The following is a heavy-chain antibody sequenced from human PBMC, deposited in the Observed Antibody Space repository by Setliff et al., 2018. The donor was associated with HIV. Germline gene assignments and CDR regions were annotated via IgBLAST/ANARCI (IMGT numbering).Heavy chain of an antibody. CDR2: IYYSGST. CDR1: GGSISSSSYY. CDR3: TRLDYGDYLDY. D-gene: IGHD4-17*01. J-gene: IGHJ4*02. Sequence: KPSETLSLTCTVSGGSISSSSYYWGWIRQPPGKGLEWIGSIYYSGSTYYNPSLKSRVTTSVDTSKNQFSLKLSSVTAADTAVYYCTRLDYGDYLDYWGQGTLVTVSS. V-gene: IGHV4-39*01.